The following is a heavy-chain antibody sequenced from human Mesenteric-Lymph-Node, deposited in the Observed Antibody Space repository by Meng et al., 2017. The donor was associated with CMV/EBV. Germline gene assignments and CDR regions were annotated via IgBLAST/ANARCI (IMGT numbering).Heavy chain of an antibody. CDR3: ARLGTRAYYYYGMDV. CDR2: IYYSGST. CDR1: GGSISSSSYY. D-gene: IGHD1-14*01. Sequence: GSLRLSCTVSGGSISSSSYYWGWIRQPPGKGLEWIGSIYYSGSTYYNLSLKSRVTISVDTSKNQFSLKLSSVTAADTAVYYCARLGTRAYYYYGMDVWGQGTTVTVSS. V-gene: IGHV4-39*01. J-gene: IGHJ6*02.